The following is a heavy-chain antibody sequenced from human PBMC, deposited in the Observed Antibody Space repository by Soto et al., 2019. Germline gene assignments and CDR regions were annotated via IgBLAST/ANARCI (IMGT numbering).Heavy chain of an antibody. CDR3: ARDVDRVCASTSCFGYFDH. Sequence: EVQLVESGGGLVQPGGSLRLSCEASGFTLTNYWMSWVRQAPGKGLEWVANIKPDGGVKSYVDSVKGRFTISRDNAKKSLYLQMNSLRAEATAMYSCARDVDRVCASTSCFGYFDHWGQGILVTVSS. V-gene: IGHV3-7*03. CDR1: GFTLTNYW. D-gene: IGHD2-2*01. J-gene: IGHJ4*02. CDR2: IKPDGGVK.